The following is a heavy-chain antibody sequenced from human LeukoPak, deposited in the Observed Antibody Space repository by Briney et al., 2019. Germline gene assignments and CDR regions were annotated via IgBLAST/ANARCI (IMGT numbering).Heavy chain of an antibody. CDR1: GYSFSDYW. Sequence: GKSLKISCKGSGYSFSDYWIGWVRQMPGKGLEWMGIIYPGDSDTRYSPSFQGQVTISADKSISTAYLQWSSLKASDTAMYYCARHLSGYDWIYYYYMDVWGKGTTVTVSS. V-gene: IGHV5-51*01. CDR3: ARHLSGYDWIYYYYMDV. J-gene: IGHJ6*03. D-gene: IGHD5-12*01. CDR2: IYPGDSDT.